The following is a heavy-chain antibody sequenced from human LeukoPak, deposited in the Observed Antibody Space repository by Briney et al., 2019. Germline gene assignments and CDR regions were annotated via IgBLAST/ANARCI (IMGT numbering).Heavy chain of an antibody. CDR3: AQDRAWIEFYF. D-gene: IGHD5-12*01. J-gene: IGHJ4*02. CDR2: ISGSGGST. Sequence: GGSLRLSCAASGFTFSSYGMSWVRQAPGKGLEWVSAISGSGGSTYYADSVKGRFTISRDNSKNTLYLQMNSLRAEDTAVYYCAQDRAWIEFYFWGQGTLVTVSS. V-gene: IGHV3-23*01. CDR1: GFTFSSYG.